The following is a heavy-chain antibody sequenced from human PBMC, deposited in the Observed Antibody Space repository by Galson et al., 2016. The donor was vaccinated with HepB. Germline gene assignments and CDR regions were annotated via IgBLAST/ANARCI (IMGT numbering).Heavy chain of an antibody. CDR1: GFSLSINRAG. Sequence: PALVKPTQTLTLTCTLSGFSLSINRAGVGWTRQPPGKALEWLAVIYWDGEKRYSPSLKGRLSITEDTSKNQVVLTMTDVDPVDTGTYYCARRPGRGDGSGFDLWGRGTLVTVSS. V-gene: IGHV2-5*02. CDR2: IYWDGEK. CDR3: ARRPGRGDGSGFDL. D-gene: IGHD3-10*01. J-gene: IGHJ2*01.